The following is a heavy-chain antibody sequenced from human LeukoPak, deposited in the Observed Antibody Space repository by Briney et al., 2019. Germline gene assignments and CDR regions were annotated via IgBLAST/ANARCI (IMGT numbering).Heavy chain of an antibody. CDR2: TSGSGSKT. D-gene: IGHD1-26*01. CDR3: GKDGGRYQFDY. CDR1: GFTFSRYG. V-gene: IGHV3-23*01. J-gene: IGHJ4*02. Sequence: GGSLRLSCAASGFTFSRYGMSWVRQAPGKGLEWVSATSGSGSKTYYADSVKGRFTLSRDNSKSTLYLQMNSLRAEDTAVYYCGKDGGRYQFDYWGQGTLVTVSS.